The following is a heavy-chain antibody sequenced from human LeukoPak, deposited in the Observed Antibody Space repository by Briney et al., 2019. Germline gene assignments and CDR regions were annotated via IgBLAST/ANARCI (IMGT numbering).Heavy chain of an antibody. V-gene: IGHV4-59*12. CDR2: IYYSGST. CDR1: GGSISSYY. Sequence: SETLSLTCTVSGGSISSYYWSWIRQPPGKGLEWIGYIYYSGSTNYNPSLKSRVTISLDTSKNQFSLKLSSATAADTAVYYCATVRATMVRGVIISGYYFDYWGQGTLVTVSS. D-gene: IGHD3-10*01. CDR3: ATVRATMVRGVIISGYYFDY. J-gene: IGHJ4*02.